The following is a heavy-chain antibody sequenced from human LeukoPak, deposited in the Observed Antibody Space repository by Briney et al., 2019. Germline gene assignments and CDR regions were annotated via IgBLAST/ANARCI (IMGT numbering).Heavy chain of an antibody. D-gene: IGHD5-18*01. J-gene: IGHJ4*02. V-gene: IGHV3-64*01. CDR2: ISSNGGST. CDR1: GFTFSSYA. CDR3: ARGNSYPLDYFDY. Sequence: QPGGSLRLSCAASGFTFSSYAMHWVRQAPGKGLEYVSAISSNGGSTYYANSVKGRFTISRDNSKNTLYLQMGSLRAEDMAVYYCARGNSYPLDYFDYWGQGTLVTVSS.